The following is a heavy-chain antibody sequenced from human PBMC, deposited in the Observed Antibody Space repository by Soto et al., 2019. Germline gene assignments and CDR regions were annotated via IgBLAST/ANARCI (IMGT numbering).Heavy chain of an antibody. CDR3: ARDRSNSPDFFDY. Sequence: PSETLSLTCTVSGGSISSDDYYWSWIRQPPGEGLEWIGYIYYSGSTYYNPSLKSRVTISIDTSKNQFFLRLTSVTAADTAVYYCARDRSNSPDFFDYWGQGTLVTVSS. J-gene: IGHJ4*01. CDR2: IYYSGST. V-gene: IGHV4-30-4*01. D-gene: IGHD6-6*01. CDR1: GGSISSDDYY.